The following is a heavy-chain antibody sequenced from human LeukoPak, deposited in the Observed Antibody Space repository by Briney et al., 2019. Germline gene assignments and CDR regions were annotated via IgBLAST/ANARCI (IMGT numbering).Heavy chain of an antibody. CDR3: ARLPVFGSGWYFDY. CDR2: ISFTRST. D-gene: IGHD6-19*01. J-gene: IGHJ4*02. Sequence: SETLSLPCTVSGGCPSIYHWNWMPQPPGKGLVWIGYISFTRSTNYNSSLKSRVSISLDTSKNQFSLKLSSVTAADAAVYYCARLPVFGSGWYFDYWGQGTLVTVSS. CDR1: GGCPSIYH. V-gene: IGHV4-59*08.